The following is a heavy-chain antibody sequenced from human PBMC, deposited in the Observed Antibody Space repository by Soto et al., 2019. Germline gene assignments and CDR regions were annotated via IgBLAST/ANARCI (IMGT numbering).Heavy chain of an antibody. CDR1: GASMENHY. D-gene: IGHD3-16*01. CDR3: ARSRHSFEGAV. Sequence: SETLFRTCTVSGASMENHYGSWIRQPPGKGLEHIGYMFYTGRADYNASFTSRVSMSVDTSNNKFSLKLRSVSAADTAVYYCARSRHSFEGAVGGRAIQVTVSS. J-gene: IGHJ4*02. CDR2: MFYTGRA. V-gene: IGHV4-59*11.